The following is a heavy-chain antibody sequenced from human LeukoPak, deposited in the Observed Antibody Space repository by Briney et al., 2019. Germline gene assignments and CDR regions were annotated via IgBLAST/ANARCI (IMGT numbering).Heavy chain of an antibody. CDR3: ARVYYGGYKYFDF. V-gene: IGHV4-59*01. J-gene: IGHJ4*02. Sequence: SETLSLTCTVSRDSINRYYWTWIRQPPGEGLEWIGYIDDSGTTNDNPSLKSRVTISVDTSKNQFSLKLSSVTAADTAVYYCARVYYGGYKYFDFWGQGTLVTVSS. D-gene: IGHD2-21*01. CDR1: RDSINRYY. CDR2: IDDSGTT.